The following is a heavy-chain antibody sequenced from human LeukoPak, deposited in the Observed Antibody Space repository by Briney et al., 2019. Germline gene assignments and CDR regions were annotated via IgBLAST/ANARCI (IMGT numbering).Heavy chain of an antibody. CDR2: IWYDGSNK. CDR1: GFSFSSYG. Sequence: PGGSLRLSCAASGFSFSSYGMRWVRQAPGKGLEWVAVIWYDGSNKYYADSVKGRFTISRDNSKNTLYLQMNSLRAEDTAVYYCARRRRVVVPAAHTPYYYYMDVWGKGTTVTVSS. CDR3: ARRRRVVVPAAHTPYYYYMDV. D-gene: IGHD2-2*01. J-gene: IGHJ6*03. V-gene: IGHV3-33*01.